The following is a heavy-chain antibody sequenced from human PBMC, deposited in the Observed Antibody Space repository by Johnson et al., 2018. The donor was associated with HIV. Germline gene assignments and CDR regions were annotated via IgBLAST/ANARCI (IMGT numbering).Heavy chain of an antibody. CDR3: AKYIDFGDINGGTIDI. V-gene: IGHV3-43D*03. J-gene: IGHJ3*02. Sequence: VQLVESGGVVVQPGGSLRLSCETSRFTFDDYAMHWVRQAPGKGLEWVSLINWDGDSTYYADSVKGRFTISRDNCKNSLYLQMNSLRPEDTGLYYCAKYIDFGDINGGTIDIWGQGTMVTVSS. D-gene: IGHD3-10*01. CDR2: INWDGDST. CDR1: RFTFDDYA.